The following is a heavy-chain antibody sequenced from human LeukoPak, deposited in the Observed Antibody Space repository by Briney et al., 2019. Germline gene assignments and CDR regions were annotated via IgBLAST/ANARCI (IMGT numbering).Heavy chain of an antibody. Sequence: SETLSLTCTVSGGSSSNYYWGWIRQPPGKGLEWIGYIYYSGSTNYNPSLKSRVTISIDMSKNQISLKLSSVTAADTAVYYCARGETVTNFGYWGQGTLVSVSS. D-gene: IGHD4-17*01. CDR2: IYYSGST. CDR1: GGSSSNYY. CDR3: ARGETVTNFGY. J-gene: IGHJ4*02. V-gene: IGHV4-59*01.